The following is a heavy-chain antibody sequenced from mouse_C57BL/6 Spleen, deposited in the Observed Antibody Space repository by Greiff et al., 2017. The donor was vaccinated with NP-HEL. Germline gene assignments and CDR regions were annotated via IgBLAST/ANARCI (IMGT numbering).Heavy chain of an antibody. CDR2: ISSGGDYI. CDR3: TRGIYYSNSYCYAMDY. Sequence: EVKLVESGEGLVKPGGSLKLSCAASGFTFSSYAMSWVRQTPEKRLEWVAYISSGGDYIYYADTVKGRFTISRDNARNTRYLQMSSLKSEDTAMYDWTRGIYYSNSYCYAMDYWGQGTSVTVSS. V-gene: IGHV5-9-1*02. D-gene: IGHD2-5*01. CDR1: GFTFSSYA. J-gene: IGHJ4*01.